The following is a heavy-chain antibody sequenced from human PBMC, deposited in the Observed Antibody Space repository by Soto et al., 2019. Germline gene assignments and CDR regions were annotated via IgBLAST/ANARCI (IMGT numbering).Heavy chain of an antibody. D-gene: IGHD3-22*01. J-gene: IGHJ4*02. CDR2: IYYSGTT. CDR3: SRVLIEDSSGYYYNPYYFDY. Sequence: KPSETLSLTCTVSGDSITSNSYFWAWIRQPPGKGLEWIGSIYYSGTTYYNPSLKSRVTISVDRSKNQFSLKLSSVTAADTAVYYCSRVLIEDSSGYYYNPYYFDYWGQGTLVTVSS. CDR1: GDSITSNSYF. V-gene: IGHV4-39*01.